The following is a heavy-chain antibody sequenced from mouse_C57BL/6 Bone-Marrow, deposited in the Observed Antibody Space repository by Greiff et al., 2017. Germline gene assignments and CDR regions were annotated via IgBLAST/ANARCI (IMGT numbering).Heavy chain of an antibody. CDR3: TSYGSFDY. Sequence: EVQLQQSGAELVRPGASVKLSCTASGFNIKDDYMHWVNQRPEQGLEWIGWIDPENGDTEYASKFQGKATITADTSSNTAYLQLSSLTSEDTAVYYCTSYGSFDYWGQGTTLTVSS. CDR1: GFNIKDDY. CDR2: IDPENGDT. D-gene: IGHD1-1*01. V-gene: IGHV14-4*01. J-gene: IGHJ2*01.